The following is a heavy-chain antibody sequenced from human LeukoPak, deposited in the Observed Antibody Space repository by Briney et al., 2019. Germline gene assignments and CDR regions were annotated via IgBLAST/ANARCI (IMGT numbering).Heavy chain of an antibody. Sequence: GGSLRLSCAASGFTFSSYWMSWVRQAPGKGLEWVANIKQDGSEKYYVDSVKGRFTISRDNAKNSLYLQMNSLRAEDTAVYYCARVWTSPASYAFDIWGQGTMVTVSS. J-gene: IGHJ3*02. CDR3: ARVWTSPASYAFDI. D-gene: IGHD3/OR15-3a*01. V-gene: IGHV3-7*01. CDR2: IKQDGSEK. CDR1: GFTFSSYW.